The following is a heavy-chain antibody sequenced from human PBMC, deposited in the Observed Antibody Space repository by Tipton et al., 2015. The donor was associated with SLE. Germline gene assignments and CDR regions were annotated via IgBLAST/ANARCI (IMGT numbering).Heavy chain of an antibody. V-gene: IGHV1-69*04. CDR2: IIPILGIA. CDR3: ARDPGSRARGFDY. CDR1: GGTFSSYA. Sequence: QSGAEVKKPGSSVKVSCKASGGTFSSYAISWVRQAPGQGLEWMGRIIPILGIANYAQKFQGRVTITADKSTSTAYMELSSLRAEDTAVYYCARDPGSRARGFDYWGQGTLVTVSS. J-gene: IGHJ4*02. D-gene: IGHD3-10*01.